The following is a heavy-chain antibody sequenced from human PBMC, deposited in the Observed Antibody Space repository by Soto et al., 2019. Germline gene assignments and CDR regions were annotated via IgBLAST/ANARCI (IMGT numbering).Heavy chain of an antibody. CDR3: ARAGLKDYDSSGYYIPLDYYYGMDV. CDR1: GYTFTSYY. J-gene: IGHJ6*02. Sequence: ASVKVSCKASGYTFTSYYMHWVRQAPGQGLEWMGIINPSGGSTSYAQKFQGRVTMTRDTSTSTVYMELSSLRSEDTAVYYCARAGLKDYDSSGYYIPLDYYYGMDVWGQGTTVTVSS. V-gene: IGHV1-46*03. D-gene: IGHD3-22*01. CDR2: INPSGGST.